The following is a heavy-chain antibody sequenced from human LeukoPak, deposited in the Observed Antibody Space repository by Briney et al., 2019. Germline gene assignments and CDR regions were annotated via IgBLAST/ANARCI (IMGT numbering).Heavy chain of an antibody. CDR3: ARARGGSYYYNYMDV. J-gene: IGHJ6*03. D-gene: IGHD3-16*01. Sequence: ASVKVSCKASGYTFTGYYMHWVRQAPGQGLEWMGWISVYNGNTNYAQKLQGRVTMTTDTSTSTAYMELRSLRSDDTAVYYCARARGGSYYYNYMDVWGEGTTVTVSS. CDR1: GYTFTGYY. V-gene: IGHV1-18*04. CDR2: ISVYNGNT.